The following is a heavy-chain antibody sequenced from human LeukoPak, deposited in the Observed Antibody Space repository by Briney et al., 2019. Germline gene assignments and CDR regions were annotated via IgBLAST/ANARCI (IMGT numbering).Heavy chain of an antibody. D-gene: IGHD2-21*01. CDR2: INQDGNSQ. V-gene: IGHV3-7*01. J-gene: IGHJ4*02. Sequence: SGGSLRLPCEASGFAFSSYWASWVRQAPGKGLEWVANINQDGNSQNYVDSVRGRFTISKDNAKNSVYLQMNSLRAEDTAVYYCARSLWPEDYWGQGILVTVSS. CDR3: ARSLWPEDY. CDR1: GFAFSSYW.